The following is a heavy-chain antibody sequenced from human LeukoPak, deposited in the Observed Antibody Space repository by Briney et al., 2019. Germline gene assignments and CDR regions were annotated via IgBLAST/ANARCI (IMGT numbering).Heavy chain of an antibody. D-gene: IGHD3-22*01. CDR3: ARSSGYSYYYYMDV. CDR2: ITTILGAA. CDR1: GGTFSSYA. V-gene: IGHV1-69*05. J-gene: IGHJ6*03. Sequence: SVKVSRKASGGTFSSYAISWVRQAPGQGLEWMGGITTILGAANYAPKFQGRVTITTDESTSTAYMELSSLRSEDTAIYYCARSSGYSYYYYMDVCGKGTTVTVSS.